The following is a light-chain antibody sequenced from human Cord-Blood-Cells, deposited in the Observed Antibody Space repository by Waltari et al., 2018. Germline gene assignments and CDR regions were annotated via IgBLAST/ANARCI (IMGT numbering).Light chain of an antibody. CDR1: QSVSSSY. CDR2: GAS. Sequence: DIVLTQSPGTLSLSPGERAPLSCRASQSVSSSYLAWYQQKPGQAPRPLIYGASSRATGIPDRFSGSGSGTDFTLTISRLEPEDFAVYYCQQYGSSPQTFGQGTKVEIK. V-gene: IGKV3-20*01. CDR3: QQYGSSPQT. J-gene: IGKJ1*01.